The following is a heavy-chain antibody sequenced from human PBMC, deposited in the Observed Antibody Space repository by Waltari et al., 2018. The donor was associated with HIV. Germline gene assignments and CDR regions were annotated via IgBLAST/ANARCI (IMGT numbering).Heavy chain of an antibody. CDR3: ARVGAAYFDY. V-gene: IGHV3-48*01. D-gene: IGHD2-15*01. CDR1: GFTFSSYS. CDR2: SSSSSSTI. Sequence: EVQLVESGGGLVQPGGSLRLSCAASGFTFSSYSMNWVRQAPGRGLEWFSYSSSSSSTIYYAYSVKGRFTISRDNAKNSLYLQMNSLRAEDTAVYYCARVGAAYFDYWGQGTLVTVSS. J-gene: IGHJ4*02.